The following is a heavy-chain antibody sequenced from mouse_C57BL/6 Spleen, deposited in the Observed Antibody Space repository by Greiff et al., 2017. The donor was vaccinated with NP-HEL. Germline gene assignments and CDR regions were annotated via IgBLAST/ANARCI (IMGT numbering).Heavy chain of an antibody. V-gene: IGHV1-82*01. J-gene: IGHJ4*01. D-gene: IGHD1-1*01. CDR3: ARGITTVVAHYAMDY. CDR1: GYAFSSSW. Sequence: QVQLQQSGPELVKPGASVKISCKASGYAFSSSWMNWVQQRPGKGLEWIGRIYPGDGDTNYNGKFKGKATLTADNSSSTAYMQLSSLTSEDSAVYFCARGITTVVAHYAMDYWGQGTSVTVSS. CDR2: IYPGDGDT.